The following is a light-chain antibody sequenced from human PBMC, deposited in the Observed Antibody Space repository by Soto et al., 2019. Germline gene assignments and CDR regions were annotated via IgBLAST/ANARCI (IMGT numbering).Light chain of an antibody. CDR2: AAS. V-gene: IGKV1-12*01. J-gene: IGKJ4*01. CDR1: QGIRSW. CDR3: QRSYSSPLT. Sequence: DIQMTQSPSSVSASVGDRVTITCRATQGIRSWLAWYQQKPGKAPKLLIYAASSLQTGVPSRFRGSGSGTDFTLTISSLQPEDFATYYCQRSYSSPLTFGGGTNVHLK.